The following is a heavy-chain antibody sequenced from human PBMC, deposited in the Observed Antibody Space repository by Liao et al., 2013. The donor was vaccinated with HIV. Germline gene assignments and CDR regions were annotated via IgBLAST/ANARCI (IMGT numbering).Heavy chain of an antibody. CDR3: ARSPRLGYSDSGDSVSYFDF. Sequence: QEQLQQGGARLLKPSETLSLTCVVSGGSFRGYYWSWIRQPPGKGLEWIGEISDSGSTDYNPSLMGRIAISVDSSKNLFSLKMNSLTAADTAVYYCARSPRLGYSDSGDSVSYFDFWGQGALVTVSS. V-gene: IGHV4-34*02. CDR1: GGSFRGYY. D-gene: IGHD2-21*01. J-gene: IGHJ4*02. CDR2: ISDSGST.